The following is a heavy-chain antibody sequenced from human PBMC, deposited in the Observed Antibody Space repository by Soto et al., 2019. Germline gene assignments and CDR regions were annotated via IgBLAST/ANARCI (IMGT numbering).Heavy chain of an antibody. CDR3: ARALPSRGFDY. CDR2: IDHSGST. J-gene: IGHJ4*02. D-gene: IGHD3-10*01. V-gene: IGHV4-4*02. Sequence: QVQLQESGSGLVKPSGTLSLTCAVSGGSISSSNWWSWVRHPPGKGLEWIVDIDHSGSTNYNPSLKSRGNISVDKSKNQLSLKLSSVTAADTAVDYCARALPSRGFDYWGQGTLVTVCS. CDR1: GGSISSSNW.